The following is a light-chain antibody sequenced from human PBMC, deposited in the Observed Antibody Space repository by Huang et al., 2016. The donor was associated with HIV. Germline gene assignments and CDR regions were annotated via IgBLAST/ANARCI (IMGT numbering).Light chain of an antibody. CDR1: QSVSTN. Sequence: DIVLAQSPGTLSVSPGERATLSCRASQSVSTNIAWYQQKPGQAPRLLIYGGSTRANGVPATISGSGSGTDFTLTISSLQSEDSAVYYCQQYSNWPPWTFGQGTKVEIK. V-gene: IGKV3-15*01. J-gene: IGKJ1*01. CDR3: QQYSNWPPWT. CDR2: GGS.